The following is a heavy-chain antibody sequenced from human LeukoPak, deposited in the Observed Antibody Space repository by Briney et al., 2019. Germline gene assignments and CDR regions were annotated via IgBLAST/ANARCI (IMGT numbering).Heavy chain of an antibody. CDR2: INHSGST. V-gene: IGHV4-34*01. Sequence: PSETLSLTCAVYGGSFSGYYWSWIRQPPGKGLEWIGEINHSGSTNYNPSLKSRVTISVDTSKNQFSLKLSSVTAADTAVYYCARGRSIGSSWYWFDPWGQVTLATVSS. CDR3: ARGRSIGSSWYWFDP. D-gene: IGHD6-13*01. J-gene: IGHJ5*02. CDR1: GGSFSGYY.